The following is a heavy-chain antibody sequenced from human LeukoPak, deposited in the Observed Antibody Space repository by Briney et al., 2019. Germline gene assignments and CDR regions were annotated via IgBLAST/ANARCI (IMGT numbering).Heavy chain of an antibody. V-gene: IGHV1-46*01. CDR1: GYTFTSYY. J-gene: IGHJ5*02. D-gene: IGHD1-26*01. CDR2: INPSGGST. Sequence: ASVKVSCKASGYTFTSYYMHWVRQAPGQGLEWMGIINPSGGSTSYAQKFQGRVTMTRDTPTSTVYMELSSLRSEDAAVYYCAKESVPYSGSYTTWGQGTLVTVSS. CDR3: AKESVPYSGSYTT.